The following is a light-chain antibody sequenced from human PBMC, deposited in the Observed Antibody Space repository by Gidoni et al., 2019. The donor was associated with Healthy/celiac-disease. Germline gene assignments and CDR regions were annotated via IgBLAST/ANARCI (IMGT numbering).Light chain of an antibody. V-gene: IGKV3-11*01. CDR3: QQRSNWPPSIT. CDR2: DAS. J-gene: IGKJ5*01. CDR1: QSVSSY. Sequence: EIVLTQSPATLSLPPGERATLSCRASQSVSSYLAWYQQKPGQAPRLLIYDASNRATGIPARFSGSGSGTDFTLTISSLEPEDFAVYYCQQRSNWPPSITFXQXTRLEIK.